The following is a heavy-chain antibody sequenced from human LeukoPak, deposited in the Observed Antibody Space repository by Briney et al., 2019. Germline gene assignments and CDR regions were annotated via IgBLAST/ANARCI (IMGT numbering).Heavy chain of an antibody. D-gene: IGHD1-7*01. J-gene: IGHJ3*02. V-gene: IGHV3-30*02. CDR1: GFTFSSYG. CDR3: AKDLGWNYAEHDAFDI. Sequence: GGSLRLSCAASGFTFSSYGMHWVRQAPGKGLEWVAFIRHDGSNKYYADSVKGRFTISRDNSKNTLYLQMNSLRAEDTAVYYCAKDLGWNYAEHDAFDIWGQGTMVTVSS. CDR2: IRHDGSNK.